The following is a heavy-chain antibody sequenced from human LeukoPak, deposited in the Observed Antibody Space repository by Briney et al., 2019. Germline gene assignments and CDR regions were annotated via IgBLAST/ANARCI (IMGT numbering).Heavy chain of an antibody. D-gene: IGHD3-10*01. Sequence: QSGGSLRLSCAASRFTFDDYAMHWVRPAPGKGLEWVSGISWNSGSIGYADSVKGRFTISRDNAKNSLYLQMNSLRAEDTALYYCAKDINYRGVNYYGMDVWGQGTTVTVSS. V-gene: IGHV3-9*01. CDR2: ISWNSGSI. J-gene: IGHJ6*02. CDR1: RFTFDDYA. CDR3: AKDINYRGVNYYGMDV.